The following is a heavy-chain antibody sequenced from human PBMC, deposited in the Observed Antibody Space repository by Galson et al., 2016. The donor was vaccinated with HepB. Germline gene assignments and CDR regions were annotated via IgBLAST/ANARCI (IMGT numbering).Heavy chain of an antibody. D-gene: IGHD2-21*01. V-gene: IGHV3-33*01. Sequence: SLRLSCAASGFTFSDYGVHWVRQAPGKGLEWVAVIWYAGSDKYYADSVKGRFTISRDNSKNTLYLQIKGLRDEDTAIYYCARSRQPYGYGGVCYSIDYWGQGTLVAVSS. CDR3: ARSRQPYGYGGVCYSIDY. CDR1: GFTFSDYG. CDR2: IWYAGSDK. J-gene: IGHJ4*02.